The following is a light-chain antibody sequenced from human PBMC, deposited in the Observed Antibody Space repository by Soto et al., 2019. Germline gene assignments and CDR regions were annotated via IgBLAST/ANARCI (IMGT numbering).Light chain of an antibody. CDR1: NSNIGSNT. CDR2: SNN. CDR3: APWDDSLNGPV. Sequence: QSVLTQPPSASGTPGQRVTISCSGSNSNIGSNTVNWYQQLPGTAPKLLIYSNNQRPSGVPDRFSGSKSGTSASLAISGLQSEDEADYYCAPWDDSLNGPVFGGGTKLTDL. J-gene: IGLJ2*01. V-gene: IGLV1-44*01.